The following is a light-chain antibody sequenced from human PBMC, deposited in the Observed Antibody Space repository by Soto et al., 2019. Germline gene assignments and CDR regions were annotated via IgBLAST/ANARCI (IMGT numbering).Light chain of an antibody. V-gene: IGKV3-15*01. CDR1: ESLFGF. CDR2: GVS. Sequence: DIVLTQSPATLSVSAGDRVTLSCRASESLFGFLAWYQQKPGQAPRLLMYGVSTRATGIPARFIGGGSATDFTLTISSLQSEDSAFYFCQSYNDWPFASGLGTRLEI. J-gene: IGKJ2*01. CDR3: QSYNDWPFA.